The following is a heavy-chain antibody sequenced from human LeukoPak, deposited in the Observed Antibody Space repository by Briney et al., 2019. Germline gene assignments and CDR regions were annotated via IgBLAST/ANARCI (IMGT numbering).Heavy chain of an antibody. CDR1: GFTFSSYS. Sequence: GGSLRLSCVASGFTFSSYSTNWVRQAPGKGLEWISYISSSSATVYYADSVRGRFTVSRDNAKNSLYLQMNSLRAEDTAVYYCARVGGSGSSIGPFDYWGQGTLVTVSS. CDR3: ARVGGSGSSIGPFDY. V-gene: IGHV3-48*04. J-gene: IGHJ4*02. D-gene: IGHD3-10*01. CDR2: ISSSSATV.